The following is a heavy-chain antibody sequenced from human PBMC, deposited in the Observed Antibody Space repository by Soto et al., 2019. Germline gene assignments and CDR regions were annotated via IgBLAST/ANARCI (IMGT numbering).Heavy chain of an antibody. CDR1: GFTFSSYA. CDR2: ISGSGGST. V-gene: IGHV3-23*01. J-gene: IGHJ6*02. CDR3: AKRGSGITGTIGDACYYYGMDV. Sequence: HPGGSLRLSCAASGFTFSSYAMSWVRQAPGKGLECVSAISGSGGSTYYADSVKGRFTISRENSKNTLYLQMNSLRAEDTAVYYCAKRGSGITGTIGDACYYYGMDVWGQGTTVTVSS. D-gene: IGHD1-7*01.